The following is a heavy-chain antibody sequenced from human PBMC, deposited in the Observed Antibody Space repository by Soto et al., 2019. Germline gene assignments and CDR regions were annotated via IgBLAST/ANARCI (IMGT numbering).Heavy chain of an antibody. CDR1: GFTFSSYS. Sequence: PGGSLRLSCAASGFTFSSYSMNWVRQAPGKGLEWVASISASGSAYIYYADSVKGRFTISRDNAKNSLSLQMNILRAEDTAVYYCARAQDGFSLFDYWGQGTLVTVSS. CDR2: ISASGSAYI. V-gene: IGHV3-21*01. CDR3: ARAQDGFSLFDY. J-gene: IGHJ4*02. D-gene: IGHD2-2*01.